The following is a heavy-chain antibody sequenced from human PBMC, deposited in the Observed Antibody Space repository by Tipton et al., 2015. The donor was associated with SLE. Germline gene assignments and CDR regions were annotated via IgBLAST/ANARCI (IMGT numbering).Heavy chain of an antibody. Sequence: TLSLTCTVSGGSISSSSYYWGWIRQPPGKGLEWIGSIYYSGSTYYNPSLKSRVTISVDTSKNQFSLKLSSVTAADTAVYYCARLYYEFWSGYTNSRDVWGQGTTVTVSS. CDR2: IYYSGST. CDR3: ARLYYEFWSGYTNSRDV. CDR1: GGSISSSSYY. D-gene: IGHD3-3*01. J-gene: IGHJ6*02. V-gene: IGHV4-39*01.